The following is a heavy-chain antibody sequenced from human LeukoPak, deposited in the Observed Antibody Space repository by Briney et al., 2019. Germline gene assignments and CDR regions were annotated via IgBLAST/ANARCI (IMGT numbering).Heavy chain of an antibody. D-gene: IGHD3-22*01. Sequence: PGGSLRLSCAASGFTFSSYAMSWVRQTPRKGLEWVSSIRSRGVTTYYADSVKGRFTISRDNSRNTLYLQMNSLRAKDTAEYYCAKARAGYYDFDYWGQGTPVTVSS. CDR2: IRSRGVTT. V-gene: IGHV3-23*01. CDR1: GFTFSSYA. J-gene: IGHJ4*02. CDR3: AKARAGYYDFDY.